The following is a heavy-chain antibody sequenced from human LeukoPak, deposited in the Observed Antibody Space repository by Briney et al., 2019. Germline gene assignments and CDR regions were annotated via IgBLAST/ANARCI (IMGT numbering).Heavy chain of an antibody. Sequence: GGSLRLSCAASGFTVSSNYMSWVRQAPGKGLEWVSVIYSGGSTYYADSVKGRFTISRDNSKNTLYLQMSSLRAEDTAVCYCAREDYVWGSYRSSGSDWGQGTLVTVSS. CDR1: GFTVSSNY. CDR3: AREDYVWGSYRSSGSD. V-gene: IGHV3-66*01. D-gene: IGHD3-16*02. J-gene: IGHJ4*02. CDR2: IYSGGST.